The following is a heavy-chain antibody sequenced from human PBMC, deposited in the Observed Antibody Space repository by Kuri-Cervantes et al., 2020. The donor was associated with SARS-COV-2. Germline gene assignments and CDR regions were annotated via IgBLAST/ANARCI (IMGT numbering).Heavy chain of an antibody. J-gene: IGHJ4*02. CDR3: ARGYGDYRGAFDY. D-gene: IGHD4-17*01. CDR1: GGSINTYY. V-gene: IGHV4-4*07. Sequence: SETLSLTCSVSGGSINTYYWSWIRQPAGKGLEWIGRIYSSGSSDYNPSLKSRVTMSVDTSKNQFSLRLSSVTAADTAVYYCARGYGDYRGAFDYWGLGTLVTVSS. CDR2: IYSSGSS.